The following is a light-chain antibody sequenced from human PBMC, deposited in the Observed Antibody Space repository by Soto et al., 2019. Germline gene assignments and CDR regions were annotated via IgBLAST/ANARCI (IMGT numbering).Light chain of an antibody. CDR2: AAS. Sequence: DIQMTQSPSSLSASVGDRVTITCRASQSISSYLNWYQQKPGKAPNLLIYAASSLQSGVPSKFSGSGSGTDFTLTISSLQPEDVATYYCQHSYSSPFTFGPGTKVDIK. V-gene: IGKV1-39*01. CDR3: QHSYSSPFT. CDR1: QSISSY. J-gene: IGKJ3*01.